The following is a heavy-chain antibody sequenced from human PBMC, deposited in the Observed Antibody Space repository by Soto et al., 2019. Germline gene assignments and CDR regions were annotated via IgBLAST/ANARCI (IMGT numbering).Heavy chain of an antibody. CDR3: ARGKDGRRAGTYYFDMDV. V-gene: IGHV3-7*01. Sequence: EEQLVESGGGLVQPGGSLRLSCAASGFSIRDYWMTWVRQAPGKGLDWVANIKQDGSEKFYVDSLKGRFTISRDNAKNSVYHLMNSLRADDTAVYYCARGKDGRRAGTYYFDMDVWGKGTTVTLSS. D-gene: IGHD1-1*01. CDR1: GFSIRDYW. J-gene: IGHJ6*03. CDR2: IKQDGSEK.